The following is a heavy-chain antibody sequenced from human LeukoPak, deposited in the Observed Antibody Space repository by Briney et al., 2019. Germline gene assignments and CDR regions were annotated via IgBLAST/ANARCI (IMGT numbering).Heavy chain of an antibody. CDR3: AKARSRWDAFDI. Sequence: PGGSLRLSCAASGFTFSSYAMSWVRQAPGKGLEWVSAISGSGGSTYYADSVKGRFTISRDNSENTLYLQMNSLRAEDTAVYYCAKARSRWDAFDIWGQGTMVTVSS. CDR1: GFTFSSYA. D-gene: IGHD3-16*02. J-gene: IGHJ3*02. CDR2: ISGSGGST. V-gene: IGHV3-23*01.